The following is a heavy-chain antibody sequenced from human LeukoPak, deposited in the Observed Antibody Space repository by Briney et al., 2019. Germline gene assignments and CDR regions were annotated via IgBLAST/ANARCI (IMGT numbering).Heavy chain of an antibody. CDR2: IRFDGSNK. D-gene: IGHD6-13*01. CDR1: GFTFSSYG. CDR3: AKAGSSSWHYVLGYSDY. J-gene: IGHJ4*02. V-gene: IGHV3-30*02. Sequence: PGRSLRLSCAASGFTFSSYGMHWVRQAPGTGLQWVAFIRFDGSNKYYADSVKGRFTISRDNSKNTLYLQVNSLRPEDTAVYYCAKAGSSSWHYVLGYSDYWGQGTLVTVSP.